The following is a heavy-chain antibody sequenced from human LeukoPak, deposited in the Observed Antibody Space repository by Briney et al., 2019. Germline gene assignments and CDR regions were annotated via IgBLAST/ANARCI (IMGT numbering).Heavy chain of an antibody. V-gene: IGHV4-34*01. D-gene: IGHD4-11*01. CDR3: AANRLPDSFDY. J-gene: IGHJ4*02. CDR1: GGSFSGYY. CDR2: INHSGST. Sequence: KPSETLSLTCAVYGGSFSGYYWSWIRQPPGEGMEWIGEINHSGSTNYNPSLKSRVTISVDTSKNQFSLKLSSVTAADTAVYYCAANRLPDSFDYWGQGTLVTVSS.